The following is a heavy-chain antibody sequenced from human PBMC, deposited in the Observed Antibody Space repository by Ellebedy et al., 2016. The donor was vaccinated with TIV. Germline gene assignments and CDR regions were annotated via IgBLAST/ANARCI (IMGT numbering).Heavy chain of an antibody. Sequence: GESLKISCAASGFNFNSYSMNWVRQAPGKGLEWVSYISSSSSTIYYADSVKGRFTISRDNAKNSLYLQMNSLRAEDTAVYYCARDPTARSTVTGLGDYWGQGTLVTVSS. V-gene: IGHV3-48*01. J-gene: IGHJ4*02. CDR2: ISSSSSTI. CDR3: ARDPTARSTVTGLGDY. D-gene: IGHD4-17*01. CDR1: GFNFNSYS.